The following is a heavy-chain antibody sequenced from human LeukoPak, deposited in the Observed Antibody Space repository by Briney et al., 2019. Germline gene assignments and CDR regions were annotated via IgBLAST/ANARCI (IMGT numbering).Heavy chain of an antibody. CDR3: AREPIDWEAGGVY. J-gene: IGHJ4*02. Sequence: SEALSLTCTVSGDSISTYYWSWIRQPPGKGLEWIGYIYYRVTSDYNPSLKSRVTISVDTSKNQFSLKLSSVTAADTAVYYCAREPIDWEAGGVYWGQGTLVTVSS. CDR1: GDSISTYY. V-gene: IGHV4-59*12. D-gene: IGHD2-8*02. CDR2: IYYRVTS.